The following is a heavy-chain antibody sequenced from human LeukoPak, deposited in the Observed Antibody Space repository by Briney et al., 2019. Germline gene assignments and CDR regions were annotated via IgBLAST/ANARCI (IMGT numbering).Heavy chain of an antibody. J-gene: IGHJ4*02. CDR1: GFTISSYW. CDR2: IKQDGSEK. D-gene: IGHD3-16*02. CDR3: ARDPLRLGELSDGVDY. Sequence: PGGSLRLSCAASGFTISSYWMSWVRQAPGKGLEWVANIKQDGSEKYYVDSVKGRFTISRDNAKNSLYLQMNSLRAEDTAVYYCARDPLRLGELSDGVDYWGQGTLVTVSS. V-gene: IGHV3-7*01.